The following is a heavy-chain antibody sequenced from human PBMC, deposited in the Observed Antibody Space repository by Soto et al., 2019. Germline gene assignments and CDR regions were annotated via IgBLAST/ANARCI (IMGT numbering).Heavy chain of an antibody. CDR1: GYTFTSYA. CDR3: ARSSNYGYYYYGMDV. Sequence: QVPLVQSGAEVKKPGASVKVSCKASGYTFTSYAMHWVRQAPGQRLEWMGWINAGNGNTKYSQKFQGRVTITRDTSASTAYMELSSLRSEDTAVYYCARSSNYGYYYYGMDVWGQGTTVTVSS. D-gene: IGHD4-4*01. CDR2: INAGNGNT. V-gene: IGHV1-3*01. J-gene: IGHJ6*02.